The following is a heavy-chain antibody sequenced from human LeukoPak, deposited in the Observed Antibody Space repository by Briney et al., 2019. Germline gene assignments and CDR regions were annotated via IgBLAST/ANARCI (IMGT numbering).Heavy chain of an antibody. CDR1: GFTVSSNY. CDR3: ARDVIYDSEIYSYGDS. V-gene: IGHV3-66*01. Sequence: GGSLRLSCAASGFTVSSNYMGWVRQAPGKGLEWVSVIYSGGGTNYADSVKGRFTISRDKSKNTLYLQMNSLRAEDTAVYYCARDVIYDSEIYSYGDSWGQGTLVTVSS. D-gene: IGHD3-16*01. CDR2: IYSGGGT. J-gene: IGHJ4*02.